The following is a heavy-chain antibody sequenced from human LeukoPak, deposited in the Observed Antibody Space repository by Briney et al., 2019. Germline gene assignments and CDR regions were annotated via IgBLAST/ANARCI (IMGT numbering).Heavy chain of an antibody. CDR1: GGSISSSTYY. V-gene: IGHV4-39*07. J-gene: IGHJ4*02. D-gene: IGHD5-12*01. Sequence: SETLSLTCSVSGGSISSSTYYWGWIRQPPGKGLEWIGSIYYSGSTYYNPSLKSRVTISVDTSKKQFSLKLRSVTAADTAVYYCAGVSGCDWESFYDYWGQGTLVTVSS. CDR3: AGVSGCDWESFYDY. CDR2: IYYSGST.